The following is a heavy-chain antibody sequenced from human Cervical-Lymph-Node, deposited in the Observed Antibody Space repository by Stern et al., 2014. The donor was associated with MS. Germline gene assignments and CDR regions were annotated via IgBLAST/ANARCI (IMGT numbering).Heavy chain of an antibody. CDR1: GFTFNSFG. CDR2: ISHDGITT. V-gene: IGHV3-30*03. Sequence: VQLVESGGGVVQPGKSLRLSCVSSGFTFNSFGLHWVRQAPGRGLEWVALISHDGITTDYAASVKGRFTISRDNSKNTLYLQMDNLRHDDTAVYYCRLMGPTFAYWGQGTQVTVSS. CDR3: RLMGPTFAY. J-gene: IGHJ4*02. D-gene: IGHD1-26*01.